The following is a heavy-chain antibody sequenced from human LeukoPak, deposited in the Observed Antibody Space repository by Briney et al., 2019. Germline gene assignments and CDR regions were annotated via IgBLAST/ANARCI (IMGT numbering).Heavy chain of an antibody. D-gene: IGHD3-16*01. CDR2: IYYNGVT. Sequence: SETLSLTCTVSGGSISGYYWNWIRQPPGKGLEWIGYIYYNGVTKYNPSLKSRVTISIDTSKNQFSLRLSSVTAADTALYYCARDAGPYYYAAGLDSWGQGTPIAVSS. J-gene: IGHJ4*02. CDR1: GGSISGYY. V-gene: IGHV4-59*01. CDR3: ARDAGPYYYAAGLDS.